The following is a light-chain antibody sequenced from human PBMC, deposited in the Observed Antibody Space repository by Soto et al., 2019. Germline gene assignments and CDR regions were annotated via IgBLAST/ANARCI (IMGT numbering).Light chain of an antibody. Sequence: EIVWAQSPATVSLAPGDRATLSCRTSQSVRSSHLAWYQQKPGQAPRLLIYGASSRATGIPDRFSGSGSGTDFTLTISRLEPEDFAVYHCQQYSSSPLTFGGGTKV. J-gene: IGKJ4*01. CDR3: QQYSSSPLT. V-gene: IGKV3-20*01. CDR1: QSVRSSH. CDR2: GAS.